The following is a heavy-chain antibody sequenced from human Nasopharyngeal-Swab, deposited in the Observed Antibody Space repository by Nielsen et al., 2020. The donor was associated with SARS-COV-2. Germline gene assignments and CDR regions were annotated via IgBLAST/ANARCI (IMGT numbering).Heavy chain of an antibody. V-gene: IGHV5-10-1*01. CDR3: ASHKTTRLLYYYYSMDV. J-gene: IGHJ6*03. D-gene: IGHD1-7*01. CDR2: IDPSDSYT. CDR1: GYSFTSYW. Sequence: GEALKISWKGCGYSFTSYWNSVVRQMRGKGVGWMGRIDPSDSYTNYSPSFHGHVTISADKSISTAYLQWSSLKASDTAMYYCASHKTTRLLYYYYSMDVWGKATTVTVSS.